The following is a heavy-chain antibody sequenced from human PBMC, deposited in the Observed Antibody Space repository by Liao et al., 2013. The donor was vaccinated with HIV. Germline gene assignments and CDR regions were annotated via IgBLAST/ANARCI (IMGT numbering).Heavy chain of an antibody. J-gene: IGHJ3*02. D-gene: IGHD2-2*01. CDR3: ARMRGIVVVPLAYDAFDI. CDR1: GGSIISSTYY. V-gene: IGHV4-39*07. Sequence: QLQLQESGPGLVKPSETLSLTCTVSGGSIISSTYYWGWIRQPPGKGLEWIGSIYYSGSTYYNPSLKSRVTISIDTSKNQFSLNLSSVTAADTAVYYCARMRGIVVVPLAYDAFDIWGQGTMVTVSS. CDR2: IYYSGST.